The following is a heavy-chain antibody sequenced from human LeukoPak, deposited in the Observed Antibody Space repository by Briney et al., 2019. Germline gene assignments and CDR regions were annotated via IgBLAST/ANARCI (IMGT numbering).Heavy chain of an antibody. CDR3: ARAPWYSSLWYGEY. CDR1: AFTFSSYG. V-gene: IGHV3-30-3*01. D-gene: IGHD6-13*01. J-gene: IGHJ4*02. CDR2: ISYDGSDT. Sequence: PGRSLRLSCAASAFTFSSYGMHWVRQAPGKGLEWVAVISYDGSDTYYADSVKGRFTISRDNSKNTLYLQMNSLRAEDTAVYYWARAPWYSSLWYGEYWGQGTLVTVS.